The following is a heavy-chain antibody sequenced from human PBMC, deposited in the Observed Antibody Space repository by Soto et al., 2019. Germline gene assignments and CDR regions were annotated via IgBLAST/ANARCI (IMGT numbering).Heavy chain of an antibody. D-gene: IGHD2-2*01. CDR3: AKDLVSCSSTSCYAGDFDI. CDR1: GFTVSSYS. J-gene: IGHJ3*02. CDR2: ISSSSSTI. Sequence: PGGSLRLSCAASGFTVSSYSMNWVRQAPGKGLEWVSYISSSSSTIYYADSVKGRFTISRDNAKNTLYLQMNSLRAEDTAVYYCAKDLVSCSSTSCYAGDFDIWGQGTMVTVSS. V-gene: IGHV3-48*01.